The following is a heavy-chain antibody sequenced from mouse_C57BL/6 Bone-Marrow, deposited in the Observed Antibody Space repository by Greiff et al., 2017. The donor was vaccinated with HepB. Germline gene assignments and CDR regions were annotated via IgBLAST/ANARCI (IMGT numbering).Heavy chain of an antibody. CDR2: IYPRSGNT. CDR1: GYTFTSYG. V-gene: IGHV1-81*01. CDR3: ARPTDYGSSFLFDY. Sequence: VKLQQSGAELARPGASVKLSCKASGYTFTSYGISWVKQRTGQGLEWIGEIYPRSGNTYYNEKFKGKATLTADKSSSTAYMELRSLTSEDSAVYFCARPTDYGSSFLFDYWGQGTTLTVSS. D-gene: IGHD1-1*01. J-gene: IGHJ2*01.